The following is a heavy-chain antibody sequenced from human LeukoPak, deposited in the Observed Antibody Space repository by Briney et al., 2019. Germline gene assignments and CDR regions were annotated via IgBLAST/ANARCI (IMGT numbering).Heavy chain of an antibody. V-gene: IGHV3-74*03. J-gene: IGHJ4*02. CDR1: GLTFSNFW. Sequence: PGGSLRLSCAASGLTFSNFWMHWVRQAPGKGLVWVSLIKSDRSTTTIYADSVKGRFTISRDNAKNTVYLQMNSLRVEDTAVYYCTTGPSHGYEYWGQGNLVTVSS. D-gene: IGHD5-18*01. CDR3: TTGPSHGYEY. CDR2: IKSDRSTTT.